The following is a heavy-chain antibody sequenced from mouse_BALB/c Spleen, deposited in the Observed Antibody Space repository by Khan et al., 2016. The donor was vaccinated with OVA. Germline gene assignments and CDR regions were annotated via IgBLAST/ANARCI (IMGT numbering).Heavy chain of an antibody. D-gene: IGHD6-2*01. CDR3: ARISSYWYSDV. CDR2: INTYTGEP. Sequence: QIQLVQPGLELKKPGETVKISCKASGYTFTNYGLNWVKQAQGKGLKWMGWINTYTGEPTNADDFKGRFVLSLETFDSTAYLQISNLKNEDMTTYFCARISSYWYSDVWGAGTTVTVSS. J-gene: IGHJ1*01. CDR1: GYTFTNYG. V-gene: IGHV9-1*02.